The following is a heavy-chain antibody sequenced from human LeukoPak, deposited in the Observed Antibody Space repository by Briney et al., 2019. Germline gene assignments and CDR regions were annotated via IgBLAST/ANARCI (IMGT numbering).Heavy chain of an antibody. J-gene: IGHJ4*02. CDR2: IYYSGST. Sequence: SQTLSLTCTVSGGSIGSGDYYWSWIRQPPGKGLEWIGYIYYSGSTYYNPSLKSRVTISVDTSKNQFSLKLSSVTAADTAVYYCARELQLLFFDYWGQGTLVTVSS. CDR1: GGSIGSGDYY. V-gene: IGHV4-30-4*01. D-gene: IGHD2-2*01. CDR3: ARELQLLFFDY.